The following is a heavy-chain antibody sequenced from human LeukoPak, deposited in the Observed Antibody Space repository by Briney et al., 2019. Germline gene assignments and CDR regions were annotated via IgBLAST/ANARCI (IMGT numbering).Heavy chain of an antibody. CDR2: MYTSGST. CDR1: GDSMSTYY. D-gene: IGHD6-19*01. Sequence: PSETLSLTCTVSGDSMSTYYWSWIRQPARKGLEWIGRMYTSGSTNYNPSLKSRVTMSLDLSKNQFSLKLSSVTAADTAVYYRARAETGYSSGWYRGFDYWGQGTLVTVSS. CDR3: ARAETGYSSGWYRGFDY. V-gene: IGHV4-4*07. J-gene: IGHJ4*02.